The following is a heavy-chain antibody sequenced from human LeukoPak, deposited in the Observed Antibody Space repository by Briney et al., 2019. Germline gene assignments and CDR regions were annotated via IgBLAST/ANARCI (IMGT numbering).Heavy chain of an antibody. CDR1: GYTFTSYA. CDR2: INAGNGNT. J-gene: IGHJ6*02. D-gene: IGHD3-9*01. V-gene: IGHV1-3*01. CDR3: ARDGYYDILTGLYYYYGMDV. Sequence: ASVKVSCKASGYTFTSYAMHWVRQAPGQRLEWMGWINAGNGNTKYSQKSQGRATITRDTSASTAYMELSSLRSEDTAVYYCARDGYYDILTGLYYYYGMDVWGQGTTVTVSS.